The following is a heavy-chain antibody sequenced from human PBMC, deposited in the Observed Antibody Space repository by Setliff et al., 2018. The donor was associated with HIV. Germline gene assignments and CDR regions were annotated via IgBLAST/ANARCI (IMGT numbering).Heavy chain of an antibody. V-gene: IGHV3-23*01. CDR3: AKDPTYYYDSSGYKG. Sequence: PGGSLRLSCAASGFTFSSYAMSWVRQAPGKGLEWVSAISGSGGSTYYADSVKGRFTISRDNSKNTLYLQMNSLRAEDTAVYYCAKDPTYYYDSSGYKGWGQGTLVTVSS. CDR1: GFTFSSYA. J-gene: IGHJ4*02. CDR2: ISGSGGST. D-gene: IGHD3-22*01.